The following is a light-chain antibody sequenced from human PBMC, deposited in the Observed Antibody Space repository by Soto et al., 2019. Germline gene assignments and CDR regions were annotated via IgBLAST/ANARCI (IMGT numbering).Light chain of an antibody. Sequence: QSALTQPASVSGSPGQSITISCTGTSSDVGGYNYVSWYQQHPGKAPKLIIYEVNNRPSGVSNRFSGSKSGNTASLTISGLQAEDEADYYCSSYTSNSPYIFGTGTKVTVL. CDR2: EVN. CDR1: SSDVGGYNY. CDR3: SSYTSNSPYI. J-gene: IGLJ1*01. V-gene: IGLV2-14*01.